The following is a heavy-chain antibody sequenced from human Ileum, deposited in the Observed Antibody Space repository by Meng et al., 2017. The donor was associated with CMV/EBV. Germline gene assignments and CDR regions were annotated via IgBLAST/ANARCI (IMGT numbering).Heavy chain of an antibody. J-gene: IGHJ4*02. D-gene: IGHD3-22*01. Sequence: GESPKISCAASGFTFSNYWMSWVRQAPGKGLEWVANIRQDGSDIRYVDSVKGRFTMSRDNAKNSLYLQMNSLRAEDTAVYYCARGARDSVYHYFDYWGQGTLVTVSS. V-gene: IGHV3-7*01. CDR1: GFTFSNYW. CDR3: ARGARDSVYHYFDY. CDR2: IRQDGSDI.